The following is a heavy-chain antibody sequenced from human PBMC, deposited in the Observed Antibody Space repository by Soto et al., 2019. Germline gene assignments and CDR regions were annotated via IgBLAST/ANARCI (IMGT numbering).Heavy chain of an antibody. CDR2: ITAGNGDT. J-gene: IGHJ4*02. Sequence: GASVKVSCKASGYTFTDYTMHWVRQAPGQRPEWMGWITAGNGDTRYSQNFQGRVTITSDTSANTAYMELNSLRSEDTAVYYCWLVGRIAGSDYWGRGTLVTSPQ. CDR3: WLVGRIAGSDY. D-gene: IGHD1-26*01. V-gene: IGHV1-3*01. CDR1: GYTFTDYT.